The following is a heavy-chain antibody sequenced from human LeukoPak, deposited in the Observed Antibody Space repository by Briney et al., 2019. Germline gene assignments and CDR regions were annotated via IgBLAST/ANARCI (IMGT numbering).Heavy chain of an antibody. CDR3: ARVASSGYFNYFDY. CDR2: IYYSGST. Sequence: SETLSLTCTVSGGSNSTYYWSWIRQPPGKGLELIGYIYYSGSTNYNPSLKSRVTISVDTSKNQFSLKLSSVTAADTAVYYCARVASSGYFNYFDYWGQGTLVTVSS. D-gene: IGHD3-22*01. V-gene: IGHV4-59*01. J-gene: IGHJ4*02. CDR1: GGSNSTYY.